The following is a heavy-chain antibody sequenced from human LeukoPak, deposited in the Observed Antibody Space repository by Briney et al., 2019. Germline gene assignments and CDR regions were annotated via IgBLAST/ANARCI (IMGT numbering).Heavy chain of an antibody. V-gene: IGHV1-2*02. J-gene: IGHJ4*02. CDR2: INPHSGGT. Sequence: ASVKVSCKASGGTFSSYAISWVRQAPGQGLEWMGYINPHSGGTSSPQKFQGRVTMTTDASISAAYMELSRLTSDDTAVYYCAREGNGLLSKDLDYWGQGTLVTVSS. D-gene: IGHD2-15*01. CDR3: AREGNGLLSKDLDY. CDR1: GGTFSSYA.